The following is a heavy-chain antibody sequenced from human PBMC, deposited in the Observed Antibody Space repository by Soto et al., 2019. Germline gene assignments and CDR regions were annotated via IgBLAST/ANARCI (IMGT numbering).Heavy chain of an antibody. V-gene: IGHV3-74*01. CDR2: INSDGSST. J-gene: IGHJ4*02. CDR1: GFTFSSYW. D-gene: IGHD3-9*01. Sequence: GGSLRLSCAASGFTFSSYWMHWVRQAPGKGLVWVSRINSDGSSTSYADSVKGQFTISRDNAKNTLYLQMNSLRAEDTAVYYCARDGGDGRLRYFDNWGQGTLVTVSS. CDR3: ARDGGDGRLRYFDN.